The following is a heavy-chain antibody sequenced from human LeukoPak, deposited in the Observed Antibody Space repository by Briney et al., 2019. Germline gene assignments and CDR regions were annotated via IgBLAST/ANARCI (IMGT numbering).Heavy chain of an antibody. V-gene: IGHV3-23*01. CDR1: GFTFSSYA. J-gene: IGHJ6*03. CDR3: AKPPRQPPNYYYNYMDV. D-gene: IGHD5-18*01. Sequence: GGSLRLSCAASGFTFSSYAMSWVRQAPGKGLEWVSAISGSGGSTYYADSVKGRFTISRDNSKNTLYLQMNSLRAEDTAVYYCAKPPRQPPNYYYNYMDVWGKGTTVTVSS. CDR2: ISGSGGST.